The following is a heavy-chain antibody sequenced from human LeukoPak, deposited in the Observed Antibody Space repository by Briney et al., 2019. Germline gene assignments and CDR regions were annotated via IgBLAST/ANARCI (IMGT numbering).Heavy chain of an antibody. D-gene: IGHD2-15*01. CDR2: ISRSSTYI. CDR1: GFTFNSYS. J-gene: IGHJ4*02. V-gene: IGHV3-21*01. Sequence: PGGSLRLSCAASGFTFNSYSMNWVRQAPGKGLGWLSSISRSSTYIYYVDSVEGRFTSSRDNAKSSLFLQMNSLRAEDTAVYYCARESMAVGASYFDYWGQGTLVTVSS. CDR3: ARESMAVGASYFDY.